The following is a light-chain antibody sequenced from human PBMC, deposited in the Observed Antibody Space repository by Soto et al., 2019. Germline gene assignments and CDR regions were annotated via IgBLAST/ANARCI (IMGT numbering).Light chain of an antibody. CDR3: CSYAGSSTYV. CDR2: EGS. V-gene: IGLV2-23*01. CDR1: SSDVGTYNL. J-gene: IGLJ1*01. Sequence: HSALTQPASVSGSPGQSITISCTGTSSDVGTYNLVSWYQHHPGKAPKLMIYEGSKRPSGVSNRFSGSKSGNTASLTISGLQAEDEADYYCCSYAGSSTYVFGTGTKVTVL.